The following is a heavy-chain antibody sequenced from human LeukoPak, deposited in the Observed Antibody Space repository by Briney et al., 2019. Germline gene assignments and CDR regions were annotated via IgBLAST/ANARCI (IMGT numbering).Heavy chain of an antibody. D-gene: IGHD4-17*01. CDR2: INHSGST. Sequence: SETLSLTCAVYGGSFSGYYWSWIRQPPGKGLEWIGEINHSGSTNYNPSLKSRVTISVDTSKNQFSLKLGSVTAADTAVYYCALVRSANYGDYGRDYWGQGTLVTVSS. CDR1: GGSFSGYY. V-gene: IGHV4-34*01. CDR3: ALVRSANYGDYGRDY. J-gene: IGHJ4*02.